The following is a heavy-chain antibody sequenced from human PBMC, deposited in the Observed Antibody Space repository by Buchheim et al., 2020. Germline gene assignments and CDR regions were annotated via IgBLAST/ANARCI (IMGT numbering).Heavy chain of an antibody. CDR2: INAGNGNT. J-gene: IGHJ4*02. CDR3: ARISGLRFLEWLPKNTYFDY. CDR1: GYTFTSHA. V-gene: IGHV1-3*01. D-gene: IGHD3-3*01. Sequence: QVQLVQSGAEVKKPGASVKVSCKASGYTFTSHAMHWVRQAPGQRLEWMGWINAGNGNTKYSQKFQGRVTITRDTSASTAYMELSSLRSEDTAVYYCARISGLRFLEWLPKNTYFDYWGQGTL.